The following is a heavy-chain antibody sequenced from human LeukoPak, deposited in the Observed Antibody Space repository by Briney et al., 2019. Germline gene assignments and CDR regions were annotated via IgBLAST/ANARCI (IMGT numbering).Heavy chain of an antibody. Sequence: ASVKVSCKASGYTITNYGLSWVGQAPGQGLEWVGWISAYNGNTNYGQKVQRRVTVTTDTSTNTAYMELRSLRSDDTAVYYCARDHDYYDSSGYRGAWFDPWGQGTLVTVSS. CDR2: ISAYNGNT. CDR1: GYTITNYG. D-gene: IGHD3-22*01. J-gene: IGHJ5*02. V-gene: IGHV1-18*01. CDR3: ARDHDYYDSSGYRGAWFDP.